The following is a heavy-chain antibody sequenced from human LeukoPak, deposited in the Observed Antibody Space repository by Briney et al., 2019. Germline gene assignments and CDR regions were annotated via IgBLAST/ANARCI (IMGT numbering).Heavy chain of an antibody. Sequence: PGGSLSLSCAASGFTFSSYWMSWFRQAPGKGLEWVANIKQDGSEKYYVDSVKGRFTISRDNAKSSLYLEMNSLRAEDTAVYYCVRVMTNYYDSSGYYWGQGTLVTVSS. CDR2: IKQDGSEK. V-gene: IGHV3-7*05. CDR1: GFTFSSYW. CDR3: VRVMTNYYDSSGYY. J-gene: IGHJ4*02. D-gene: IGHD3-22*01.